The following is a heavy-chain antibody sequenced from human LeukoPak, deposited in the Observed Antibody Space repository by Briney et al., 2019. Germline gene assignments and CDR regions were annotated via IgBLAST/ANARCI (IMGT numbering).Heavy chain of an antibody. J-gene: IGHJ4*02. D-gene: IGHD1-26*01. CDR2: IYYSGST. Sequence: SETLSLTCTVSGGSISSYHWSWIRQPPGKGLEWIGYIYYSGSTNYNPSLKSRVTISVDTSKNQFSLNLDSVTAADTAVYYCARSWAGMYYPFYYFDYWGQGALVTVSP. CDR3: ARSWAGMYYPFYYFDY. CDR1: GGSISSYH. V-gene: IGHV4-59*12.